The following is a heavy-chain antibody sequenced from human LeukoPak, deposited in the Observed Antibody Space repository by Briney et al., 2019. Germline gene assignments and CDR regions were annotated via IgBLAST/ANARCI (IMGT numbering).Heavy chain of an antibody. CDR2: ISGRSSHV. D-gene: IGHD3-16*01. V-gene: IGHV3-21*01. CDR3: GRAFPPLRTASAGDL. CDR1: GFSFGDYD. Sequence: PGGSLRLSCSASGFSFGDYDMNWFRQAPGKGLEWISSISGRSSHVYYGDSVKGLFSISGDNAMNSVFLQMNGLGVDDTAVYYCGRAFPPLRTASAGDLWGQGTLVTVSS. J-gene: IGHJ4*02.